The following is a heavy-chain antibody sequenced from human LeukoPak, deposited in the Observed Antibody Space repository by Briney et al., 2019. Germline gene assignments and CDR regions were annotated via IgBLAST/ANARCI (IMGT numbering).Heavy chain of an antibody. J-gene: IGHJ4*02. CDR1: GYTFTGYD. D-gene: IGHD3-10*01. CDR3: ARELLWFGELQFPFDY. Sequence: GASVKVSCKASGYTFTGYDMHWVRQGPGQGPEWMGWINPNSGGTNYAQKFQGRVTMTRDTSISTAYRELSRLRSDDTAVYYCARELLWFGELQFPFDYWGQGTLVSVSS. V-gene: IGHV1-2*02. CDR2: INPNSGGT.